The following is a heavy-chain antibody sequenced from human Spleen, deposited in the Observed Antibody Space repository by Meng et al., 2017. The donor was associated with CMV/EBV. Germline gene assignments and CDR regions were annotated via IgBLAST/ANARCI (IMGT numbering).Heavy chain of an antibody. CDR2: INNDGSST. CDR1: GFTFRSYW. V-gene: IGHV3-74*03. Sequence: GGSLRLSCAASGFTFRSYWMHWVRQAPGKGLVWVSFINNDGSSTKYADSVKGRFTISRDNAKNTLYLQMNSLRAEDTAVYYCARARYCSSTSCQLWSPYYYYYYGMDVWGQGTTVTVSS. J-gene: IGHJ6*02. CDR3: ARARYCSSTSCQLWSPYYYYYYGMDV. D-gene: IGHD2-2*01.